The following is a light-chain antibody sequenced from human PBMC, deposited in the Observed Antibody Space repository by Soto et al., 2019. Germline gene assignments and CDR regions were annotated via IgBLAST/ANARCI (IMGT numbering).Light chain of an antibody. CDR2: AAS. CDR3: QQTYSNLWT. V-gene: IGKV1-39*01. CDR1: QTVSRY. J-gene: IGKJ1*01. Sequence: DIQLTHSPSSLSASVVYTVTITCRASQTVSRYLNWYQQKSGTAPKLLIYAASTLHTGVPSRFSGRGSGTDFTLTVNNLQREDFADYFCQQTYSNLWTFGQGTKVDIK.